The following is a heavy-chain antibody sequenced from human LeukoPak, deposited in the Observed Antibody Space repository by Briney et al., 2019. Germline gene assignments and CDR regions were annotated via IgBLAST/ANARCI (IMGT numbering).Heavy chain of an antibody. D-gene: IGHD3-22*01. CDR3: ARAGYYYTNGWFDP. CDR1: GGSINSGDYY. Sequence: SQTLSLTCTVSGGSINSGDYYWSWIRQPPGKGLEWIGYIYYSGSTYYSPSLKSRVTISLDTPRNQFSLKLNSVTAADTAVYYCARAGYYYTNGWFDPWGQGTLVTASS. CDR2: IYYSGST. V-gene: IGHV4-30-4*01. J-gene: IGHJ5*02.